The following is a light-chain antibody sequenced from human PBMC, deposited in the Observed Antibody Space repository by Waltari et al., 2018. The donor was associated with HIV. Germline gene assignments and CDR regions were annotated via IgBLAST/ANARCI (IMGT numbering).Light chain of an antibody. V-gene: IGLV1-40*01. CDR2: GTS. CDR3: QSYDSRLSGYV. J-gene: IGLJ1*01. Sequence: QSVLTQPPSVSGAPGQRVTISCTGSSSNIGAGYDVHWYQQLPGTAPNLRTLGTSNRPSALPDRFSGAKSGTSASLAITGLQAEDAADYYCQSYDSRLSGYVFGTGTKVTVL. CDR1: SSNIGAGYD.